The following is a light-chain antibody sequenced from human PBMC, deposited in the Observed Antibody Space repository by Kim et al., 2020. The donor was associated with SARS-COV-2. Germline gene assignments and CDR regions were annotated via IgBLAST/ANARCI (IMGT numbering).Light chain of an antibody. CDR3: QAWDSSTGV. CDR1: KLGDKY. V-gene: IGLV3-1*01. CDR2: EDS. Sequence: VSPGQTASITCSGDKLGDKYVCWYQQKPGRSPVRVIYEDSRRPSGIPERFLGSNSGNTATLTISGTQAMDEADYYCQAWDSSTGVFGGGTQLTVL. J-gene: IGLJ3*02.